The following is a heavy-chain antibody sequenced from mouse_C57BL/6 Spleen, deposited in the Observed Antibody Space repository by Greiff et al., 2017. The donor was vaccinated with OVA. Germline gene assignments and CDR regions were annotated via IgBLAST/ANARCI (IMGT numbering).Heavy chain of an antibody. V-gene: IGHV1-7*01. J-gene: IGHJ4*01. CDR1: GYTFTSYW. D-gene: IGHD2-1*01. CDR2: INPSSGYT. Sequence: QVHVKQSGAELAKPGASVKLSCKASGYTFTSYWMHWVKQRPGQGLEWIGYINPSSGYTKYNQKFKDKATLTADKSSSTAYMQLSSLTYEDSAVYYGAIYCGNYEGYAMDYWGQGTSVTVSS. CDR3: AIYCGNYEGYAMDY.